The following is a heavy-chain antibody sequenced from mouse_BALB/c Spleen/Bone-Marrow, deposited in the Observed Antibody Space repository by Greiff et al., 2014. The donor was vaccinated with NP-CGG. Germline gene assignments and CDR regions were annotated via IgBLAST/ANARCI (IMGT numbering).Heavy chain of an antibody. CDR2: IWAGGST. Sequence: QVQLKESGPGLVAPSQSLSITCTVSGFSLTSYGVHWVRQPPGKGLEWLGVIWAGGSTNYNSALMSKLNISKDNSKSQVFIKMNSLQTDDTAMYYCARVYLWYFDVWGAGTTVTVSS. J-gene: IGHJ1*01. CDR3: ARVYLWYFDV. D-gene: IGHD2-3*01. V-gene: IGHV2-9*02. CDR1: GFSLTSYG.